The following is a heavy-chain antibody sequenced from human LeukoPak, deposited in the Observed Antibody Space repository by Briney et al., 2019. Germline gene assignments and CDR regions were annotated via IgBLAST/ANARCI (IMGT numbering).Heavy chain of an antibody. Sequence: ASVKVSCKASGYTFTSYAMNWVRQAPGQGLEWMGWINTNTGNPTYAQGFTGRFVFSLDTSVSTAYLQISSLKAEDTAVYYCARGPDIGYYYDSSGYLGTDYWGQGTLVTVSS. CDR2: INTNTGNP. D-gene: IGHD3-22*01. V-gene: IGHV7-4-1*02. J-gene: IGHJ4*02. CDR1: GYTFTSYA. CDR3: ARGPDIGYYYDSSGYLGTDY.